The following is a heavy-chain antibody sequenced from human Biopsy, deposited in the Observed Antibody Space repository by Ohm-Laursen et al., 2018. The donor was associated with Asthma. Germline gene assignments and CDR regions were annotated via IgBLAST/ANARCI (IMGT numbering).Heavy chain of an antibody. CDR2: FNPGNGNA. D-gene: IGHD5-12*01. V-gene: IGHV1-3*01. CDR3: ARSAETYSGFDSNYYGMDV. Sequence: GASVKVSCKASGYSFATNAMHWVRQAPGQRPEWMGWFNPGNGNAKVSEKFQGRVSITRDTSATTAYLEVSSLTSEDTAAYYCARSAETYSGFDSNYYGMDVWGQGTRVTVSS. CDR1: GYSFATNA. J-gene: IGHJ6*02.